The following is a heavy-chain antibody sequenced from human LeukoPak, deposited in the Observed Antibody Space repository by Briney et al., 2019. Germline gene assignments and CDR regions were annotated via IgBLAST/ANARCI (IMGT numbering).Heavy chain of an antibody. Sequence: SETLSLTCTVSGGSISSYYWSWIRQPAGKGLEWIGRIYTSGSTNYNPSLKSRVTMSVDTSKNQFSLRLSSVNAADTAVYFCAREGTSGGLNWLDPWGQGTLVTVS. CDR1: GGSISSYY. V-gene: IGHV4-4*07. CDR3: AREGTSGGLNWLDP. CDR2: IYTSGST. J-gene: IGHJ5*02. D-gene: IGHD3-10*01.